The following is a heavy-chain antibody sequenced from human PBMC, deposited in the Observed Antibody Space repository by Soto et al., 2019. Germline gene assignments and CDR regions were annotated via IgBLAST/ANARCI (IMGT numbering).Heavy chain of an antibody. CDR2: INPNSGGT. D-gene: IGHD3-16*01. Sequence: ASVKVSCKASGYTFTGYYMHWVRQAPGQGLEWMGWINPNSGGTNYAQKFQGWVTMTRDTSISTAYMELSRLRSDDTAVYYCAKLGGGLHKFFSFYYTDVWGKETTATVSS. CDR3: AKLGGGLHKFFSFYYTDV. J-gene: IGHJ6*03. CDR1: GYTFTGYY. V-gene: IGHV1-2*04.